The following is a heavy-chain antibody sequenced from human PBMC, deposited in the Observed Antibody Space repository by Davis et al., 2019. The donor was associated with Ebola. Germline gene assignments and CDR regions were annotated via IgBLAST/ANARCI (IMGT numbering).Heavy chain of an antibody. Sequence: MPSETLSLTCAVYGGSFSGYYWSWIRQPPGKGLEWIGSIYHSGSTYYNPSLKSRVTISVDTSKNQFSLKLSSVTAADTAVYYCARPSYPPKWGQGTLVTVSS. D-gene: IGHD2-2*01. V-gene: IGHV4-34*01. CDR1: GGSFSGYY. CDR2: IYHSGST. J-gene: IGHJ4*02. CDR3: ARPSYPPK.